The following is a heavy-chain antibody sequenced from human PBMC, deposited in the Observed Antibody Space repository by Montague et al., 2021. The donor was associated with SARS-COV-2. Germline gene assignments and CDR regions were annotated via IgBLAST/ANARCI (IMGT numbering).Heavy chain of an antibody. V-gene: IGHV4-30-2*01. Sequence: TLSLTCSVSGASLSSGGYFWAWVRQLPGKDLEWIGYIFHSGNTYYNPSLKSRVIISGDTSKRQFSLILKNVTAADTAVYYCALARGSGYCPLWGQGSLVIVSS. J-gene: IGHJ1*01. CDR1: GASLSSGGYF. CDR2: IFHSGNT. CDR3: ALARGSGYCPL. D-gene: IGHD5-12*01.